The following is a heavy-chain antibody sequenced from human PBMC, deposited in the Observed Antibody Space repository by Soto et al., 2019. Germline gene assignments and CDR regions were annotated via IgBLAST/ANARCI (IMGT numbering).Heavy chain of an antibody. D-gene: IGHD5-18*01. Sequence: TSETLSLTCTVSGGSVTSDEYYWSWIRQPPGKGLEYIAYIYHRGITDYNPSLKSRVSIPVDTPKNQFSLKLSSVTAADTAVYYCARASSARGYSYGYWFDPWGQGTLVTVSS. CDR2: IYHRGIT. CDR1: GGSVTSDEYY. V-gene: IGHV4-30-4*01. J-gene: IGHJ5*02. CDR3: ARASSARGYSYGYWFDP.